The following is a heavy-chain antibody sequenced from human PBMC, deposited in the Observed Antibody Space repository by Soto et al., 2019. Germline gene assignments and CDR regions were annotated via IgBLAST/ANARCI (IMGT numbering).Heavy chain of an antibody. D-gene: IGHD6-19*01. CDR3: AKLPYSSGVYYFDY. CDR1: RLTFSTYA. J-gene: IGHJ4*02. Sequence: EVQLLESGGGLVQPGGSLRLSCAASRLTFSTYAMSWVRQVPGKGLAWVSAISGSIGSTYYADSVKGRFTISRDNSKNTLYLQMNSLRAEDTAVYYCAKLPYSSGVYYFDYWGQGTLVTVSS. V-gene: IGHV3-23*01. CDR2: ISGSIGST.